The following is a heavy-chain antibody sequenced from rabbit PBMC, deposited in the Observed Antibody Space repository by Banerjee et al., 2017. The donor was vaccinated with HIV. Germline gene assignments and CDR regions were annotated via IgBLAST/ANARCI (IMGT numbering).Heavy chain of an antibody. J-gene: IGHJ4*01. V-gene: IGHV1S45*01. Sequence: EESGGGLVQPEGSLTLTCTASGFTISSSYWICWVRQAPGKGPEWIACIYDGSSSKIAYASWAKGRFTISKTSSTTVTLQMTSLTAADTATYFCARAGYADYGGATGLDLWGPGTL. CDR2: IYDGSSSKI. CDR3: ARAGYADYGGATGLDL. D-gene: IGHD6-1*01. CDR1: GFTISSSYW.